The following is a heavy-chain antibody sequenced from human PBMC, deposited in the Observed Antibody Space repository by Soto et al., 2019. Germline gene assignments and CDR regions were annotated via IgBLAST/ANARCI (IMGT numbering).Heavy chain of an antibody. CDR1: GASITGGGYF. Sequence: SETLSLTCSVSGASITGGGYFWTWVRQHPARGLEWIGYIYYSGHDHYNPSLESRVTISVDTSNNQFSLKLSSMTAADTAVYYCARGHYQFYAMDVWGQGPPVTV. CDR3: ARGHYQFYAMDV. J-gene: IGHJ6*02. CDR2: IYYSGHD. V-gene: IGHV4-31*03.